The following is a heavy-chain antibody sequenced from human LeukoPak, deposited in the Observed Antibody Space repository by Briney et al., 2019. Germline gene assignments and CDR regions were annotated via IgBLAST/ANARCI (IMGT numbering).Heavy chain of an antibody. D-gene: IGHD3-22*01. V-gene: IGHV1-69*13. CDR3: ARDAAIYDSGAYYYLW. Sequence: SVKVSCKASGGTFSRYAISWVRQAPGRGLEWIGGITPMFGTANYARKFQGRVTITADESTRTAYMDLKSLKFEDTAVYYCARDAAIYDSGAYYYLWWGQGTLVTVSS. CDR2: ITPMFGTA. J-gene: IGHJ4*02. CDR1: GGTFSRYA.